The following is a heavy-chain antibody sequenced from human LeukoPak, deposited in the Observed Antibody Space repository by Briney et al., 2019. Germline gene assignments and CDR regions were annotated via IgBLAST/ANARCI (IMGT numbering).Heavy chain of an antibody. CDR3: ARGPGKRITMIVVVITKFDY. D-gene: IGHD3-22*01. CDR1: GGSFSGYY. CDR2: INHSGST. V-gene: IGHV4-34*01. Sequence: SETLSLTCAVYGGSFSGYYWSWIRQPPGKGLEWIGEINHSGSTNYNPSLKSRVTISVDTSKNQLSLKLSSVTAADTAVYYCARGPGKRITMIVVVITKFDYWGQGTLVTVSS. J-gene: IGHJ4*02.